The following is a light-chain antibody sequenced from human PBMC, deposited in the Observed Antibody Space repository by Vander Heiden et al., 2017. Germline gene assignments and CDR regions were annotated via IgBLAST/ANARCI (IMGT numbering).Light chain of an antibody. CDR2: RNN. CDR3: AAWDDSLSGPV. Sequence: QSVLPQPPSPSGTPGQRVTISCSGSSSNIGSNYVYWYQQLPGTAPKLLIYRNNQRPSGVPDRFSGSKSGTSASLAISGLRSEDEADYYCAAWDDSLSGPVFGGGTKLTVL. J-gene: IGLJ2*01. V-gene: IGLV1-47*01. CDR1: SSNIGSNY.